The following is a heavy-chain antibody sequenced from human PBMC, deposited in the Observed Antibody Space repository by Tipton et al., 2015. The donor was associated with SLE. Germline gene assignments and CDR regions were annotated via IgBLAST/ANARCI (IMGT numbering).Heavy chain of an antibody. V-gene: IGHV4-38-2*01. Sequence: LRLSCAGSGFSFSDNYMSWIRQPPGKGLEWVGTVYYTGNTFYNPSLKSRVTISVDTSKNQFSLKLSSVTAADTAVYYCARDEYRYDATGYHLLGHFDFWGQGTLVTVSS. J-gene: IGHJ4*02. D-gene: IGHD3-22*01. CDR3: ARDEYRYDATGYHLLGHFDF. CDR1: GFSFSDNY. CDR2: VYYTGNT.